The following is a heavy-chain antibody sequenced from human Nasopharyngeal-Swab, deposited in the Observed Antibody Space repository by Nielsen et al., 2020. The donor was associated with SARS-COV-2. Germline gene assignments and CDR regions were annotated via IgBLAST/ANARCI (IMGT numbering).Heavy chain of an antibody. Sequence: GGSLRLSCAASGFTFSDYYMSWIRQAPGKGLEWVSYISSSGSTIYYADSVKGRFTISRDNAKNSLYLQMNSLRAEDTAVYYGARVNGQLALAVRYFDLWGRGTLVTVSS. V-gene: IGHV3-11*01. D-gene: IGHD6-6*01. CDR3: ARVNGQLALAVRYFDL. CDR2: ISSSGSTI. J-gene: IGHJ2*01. CDR1: GFTFSDYY.